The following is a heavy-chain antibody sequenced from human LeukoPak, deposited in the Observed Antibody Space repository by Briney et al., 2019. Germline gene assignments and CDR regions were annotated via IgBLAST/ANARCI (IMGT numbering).Heavy chain of an antibody. CDR3: ARDHGSVLGVFDY. CDR2: ISSSSSYI. V-gene: IGHV3-21*01. CDR1: GFTFSSYS. Sequence: GGSLRLSCAASGFTFSSYSMNWVRQAPGKGLEWVSSISSSSSYIYYAGSVKGRFTISRDNAKNSLYLQMNSLRAEDTAVYYCARDHGSVLGVFDYWGQGTLVTVSS. D-gene: IGHD2-8*02. J-gene: IGHJ4*02.